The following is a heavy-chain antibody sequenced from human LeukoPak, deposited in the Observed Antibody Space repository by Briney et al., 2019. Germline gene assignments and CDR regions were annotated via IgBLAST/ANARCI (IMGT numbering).Heavy chain of an antibody. D-gene: IGHD3-3*01. Sequence: GGSLRLSCAASGFTFSSYSMTWVRQAPGKGLEWVSSISSSSSYIYYADSVKGRFTISRDNAKNSLYLQMNSLRAEDTAVYYCARAGYDFWSGYWMDVWGQGTTVTVSS. J-gene: IGHJ6*02. V-gene: IGHV3-21*01. CDR2: ISSSSSYI. CDR1: GFTFSSYS. CDR3: ARAGYDFWSGYWMDV.